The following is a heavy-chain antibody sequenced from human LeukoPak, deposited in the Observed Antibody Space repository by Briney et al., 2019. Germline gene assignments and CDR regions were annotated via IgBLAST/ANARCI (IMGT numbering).Heavy chain of an antibody. CDR3: ARHPSGAYYYGSGRRTWFDP. CDR1: GYSISSGYY. V-gene: IGHV4-38-2*02. Sequence: SETLSLTCTVSGYSISSGYYWGWIRQPPGKGLEWIGEINHSGSTNYNPSLKSRVTISVDTSKNQFSLKLSSVTAADTAVYYCARHPSGAYYYGSGRRTWFDPWGQGTLVTVSS. CDR2: INHSGST. J-gene: IGHJ5*02. D-gene: IGHD3-10*01.